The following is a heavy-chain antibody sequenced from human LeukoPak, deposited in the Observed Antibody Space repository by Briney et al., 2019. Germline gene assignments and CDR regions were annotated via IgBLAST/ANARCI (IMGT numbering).Heavy chain of an antibody. CDR2: IYYSGST. CDR3: ARHVDDYSNYKRNKPFDY. J-gene: IGHJ4*02. V-gene: IGHV4-39*01. Sequence: SETLSLTCTVSGGSISSSSYYWGWIRQPPGKGLEWIGSIYYSGSTYYNPSIKSRVTISVDTSKNKFSLKLSSVTAADTAVYYCARHVDDYSNYKRNKPFDYWGQGTLVTVSS. D-gene: IGHD4-11*01. CDR1: GGSISSSSYY.